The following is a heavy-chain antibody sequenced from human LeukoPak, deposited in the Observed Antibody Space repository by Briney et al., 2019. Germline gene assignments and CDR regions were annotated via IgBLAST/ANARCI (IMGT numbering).Heavy chain of an antibody. D-gene: IGHD3-10*01. CDR1: GYTFTSYY. J-gene: IGHJ3*02. V-gene: IGHV1-46*01. CDR2: INPSGGST. Sequence: ASVKVSCKASGYTFTSYYMHWVRQAPGQGLEWMGIINPSGGSTSYAQKFQGRVTMTRDTSTSTVYMELSSLRSEDTAVYYCARTYYYGSGSYLDAFDIWGQGTMVTVSS. CDR3: ARTYYYGSGSYLDAFDI.